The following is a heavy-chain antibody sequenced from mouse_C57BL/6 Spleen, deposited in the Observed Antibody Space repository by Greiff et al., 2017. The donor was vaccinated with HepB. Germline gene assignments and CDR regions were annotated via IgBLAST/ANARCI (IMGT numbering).Heavy chain of an antibody. J-gene: IGHJ4*01. CDR1: GYAFSSSW. CDR3: ARAITSLMDY. D-gene: IGHD2-4*01. Sequence: VQLVESGPELVKPGASVKISCKASGYAFSSSWMNWVKQRPGKGLEWIGRIYPGDGDTNYNGKFKGKATLTADKSSSTAYMQLSSLTSEDSAVYFCARAITSLMDYWGQGTSVTVSS. V-gene: IGHV1-82*01. CDR2: IYPGDGDT.